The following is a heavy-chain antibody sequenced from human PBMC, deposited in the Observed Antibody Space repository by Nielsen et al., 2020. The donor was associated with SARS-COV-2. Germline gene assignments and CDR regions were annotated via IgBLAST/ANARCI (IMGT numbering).Heavy chain of an antibody. J-gene: IGHJ6*04. CDR1: GFTVSSNY. CDR3: AGGADFWSGTQKYYMDV. Sequence: GESLKISCAASGFTVSSNYMSWVRQAPGKGLEWVSVIYSGGSTYYADSVKGRFAVSRDNAENTVVLQIHSLRVEDTAVYYCAGGADFWSGTQKYYMDVWGKGTTVTVSS. V-gene: IGHV3-66*02. CDR2: IYSGGST. D-gene: IGHD3-3*01.